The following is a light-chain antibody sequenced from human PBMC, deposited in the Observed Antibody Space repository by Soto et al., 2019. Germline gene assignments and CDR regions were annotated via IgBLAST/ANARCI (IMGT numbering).Light chain of an antibody. CDR3: QEYNSHSRYT. Sequence: DIPMTQSPSTLSASVGDRVTITCWASQSISGWLAWYQQKPGKAPRLLIYKASNLQSGVPSRFSGSGSGTEFTLTINNLQPDDYATYYCQEYNSHSRYTFGQGTRL. CDR2: KAS. J-gene: IGKJ2*01. V-gene: IGKV1-5*03. CDR1: QSISGW.